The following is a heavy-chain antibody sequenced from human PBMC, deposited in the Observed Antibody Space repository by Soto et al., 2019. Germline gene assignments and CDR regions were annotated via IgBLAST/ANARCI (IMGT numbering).Heavy chain of an antibody. J-gene: IGHJ4*02. CDR3: AKERYSSGWYTPYYFDY. V-gene: IGHV3-23*01. Sequence: LGGSLRLSCSASGFTFSTYAMSWFRQAPGKGLEWVSAISGSGGSTYYADSVKGRFTISRDNSKNTLYLQMNSLRAEDTAVYYCAKERYSSGWYTPYYFDYWGQGTLVTVSS. D-gene: IGHD6-19*01. CDR1: GFTFSTYA. CDR2: ISGSGGST.